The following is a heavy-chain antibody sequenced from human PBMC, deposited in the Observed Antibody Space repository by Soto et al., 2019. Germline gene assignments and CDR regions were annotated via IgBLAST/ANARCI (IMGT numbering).Heavy chain of an antibody. CDR3: HGYGY. CDR2: IYSGGST. V-gene: IGHV3-53*01. D-gene: IGHD5-12*01. J-gene: IGHJ4*02. CDR1: GFSVTANY. Sequence: EVQVVESGGGLIQPGRSLRLSCEVSGFSVTANYMSWVRQAPEKGLEWVSVIYSGGSTYYVDSVKGRFSISRDLSKNTLYLQMNSLRAGDTAVYYCHGYGYWGQGTLVTVSS.